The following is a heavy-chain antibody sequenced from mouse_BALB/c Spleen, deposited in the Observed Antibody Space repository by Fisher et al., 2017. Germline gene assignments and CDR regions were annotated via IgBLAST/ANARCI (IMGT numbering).Heavy chain of an antibody. CDR3: ARLGYDYIYWYFDV. D-gene: IGHD2-4*01. Sequence: KFKGKATLTVDTSSSTAYVDLSSLTSEDSAVYYCARLGYDYIYWYFDVWGAGTTVTVSS. V-gene: IGHV1S14*01. J-gene: IGHJ1*01.